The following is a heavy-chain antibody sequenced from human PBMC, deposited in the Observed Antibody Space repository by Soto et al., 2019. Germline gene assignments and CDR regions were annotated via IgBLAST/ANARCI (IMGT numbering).Heavy chain of an antibody. CDR1: GGSISSGDYY. CDR2: IYYSGST. D-gene: IGHD2-2*01. Sequence: QVQLQESGPGLVKPSQTLSLTCTVSGGSISSGDYYWTWIRHHPGKGLEWIGYIYYSGSTKHNPSLKSRITISVDTSKNQFSLKLNSVTAADTAVYYGARTKTSSTSFHVDYWGQGTQVTVSS. CDR3: ARTKTSSTSFHVDY. J-gene: IGHJ4*02. V-gene: IGHV4-31*03.